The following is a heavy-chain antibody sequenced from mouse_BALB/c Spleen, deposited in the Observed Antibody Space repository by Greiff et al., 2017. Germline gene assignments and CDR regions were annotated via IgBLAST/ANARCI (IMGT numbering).Heavy chain of an antibody. CDR2: ISSGGSYT. D-gene: IGHD4-1*01. J-gene: IGHJ4*01. CDR3: ARRGNWDDYYAMDY. CDR1: GFTFSSYG. V-gene: IGHV5-6*01. Sequence: EVQGVESGGDLVKPGGSLKLSCAASGFTFSSYGMSWVRQTPDKRLEWVATISSGGSYTYYPDSVKGRFTISRDNAKNTLYLQMSSLKSEDTAMYYCARRGNWDDYYAMDYWGQGTSVTVSS.